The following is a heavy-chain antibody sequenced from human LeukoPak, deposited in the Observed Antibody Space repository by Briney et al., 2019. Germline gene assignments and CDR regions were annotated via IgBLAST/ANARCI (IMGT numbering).Heavy chain of an antibody. CDR2: ISSSSSYI. CDR1: GFTFSSYS. D-gene: IGHD2-2*01. J-gene: IGHJ4*02. Sequence: GGSLRLSCAASGFTFSSYSMSWVRQAPGKGLEWGSSISSSSSYIYYADSVKGRFTISRDNAKNSLYLQMNSLRAEDTAVYYCARATVSSSPDCWGQGTLVTVSS. CDR3: ARATVSSSPDC. V-gene: IGHV3-21*01.